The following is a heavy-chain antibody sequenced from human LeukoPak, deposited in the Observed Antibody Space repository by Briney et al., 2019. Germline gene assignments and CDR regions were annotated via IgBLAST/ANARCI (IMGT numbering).Heavy chain of an antibody. J-gene: IGHJ4*02. Sequence: GASVKVSCKASGYTFTSYDINWVRQATGQGLEWMGWMNPNSGNTGYAQKFQGRVTMTRNTSISTAYMELSSLRSEDTAVYYCATGGEYYYDSSGYPVGFDYWGQGTLVTVSS. CDR1: GYTFTSYD. D-gene: IGHD3-22*01. CDR2: MNPNSGNT. CDR3: ATGGEYYYDSSGYPVGFDY. V-gene: IGHV1-8*01.